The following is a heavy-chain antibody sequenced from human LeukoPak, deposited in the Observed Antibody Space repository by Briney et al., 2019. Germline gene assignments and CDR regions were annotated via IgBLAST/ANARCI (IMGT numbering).Heavy chain of an antibody. V-gene: IGHV3-23*01. Sequence: GGSLRLSCVASGFTFSNLAMGWVRQAPGKGLEWVSVISDSGGTTYYADSVKGRFTISGDNSRNTLYLQMNSLRAEDTAVYYCAKDPRKGYYGSGTYGDYWGQGTLVTISS. CDR1: GFTFSNLA. J-gene: IGHJ4*02. D-gene: IGHD3-10*01. CDR2: ISDSGGTT. CDR3: AKDPRKGYYGSGTYGDY.